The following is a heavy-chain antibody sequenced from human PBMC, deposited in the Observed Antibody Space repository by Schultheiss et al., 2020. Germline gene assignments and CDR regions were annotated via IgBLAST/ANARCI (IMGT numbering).Heavy chain of an antibody. V-gene: IGHV3-30*15. CDR2: ISYDGSNK. D-gene: IGHD5-12*01. CDR1: GFTFSSYA. CDR3: ARGSALIVATILDY. Sequence: GESLKISCAASGFTFSSYAMHWVRQAPGKGLEWVAVISYDGSNKYYADSVKGRFTISRDNSKNTLYLQMSSLRAEDTAVYYCARGSALIVATILDYWGQGTLVTVSS. J-gene: IGHJ4*02.